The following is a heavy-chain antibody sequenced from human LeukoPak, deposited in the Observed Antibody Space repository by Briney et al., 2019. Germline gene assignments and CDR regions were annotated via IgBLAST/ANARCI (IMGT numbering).Heavy chain of an antibody. CDR1: GFTFSSYS. CDR2: ISSSSSYI. Sequence: GGSLRLSCAASGFTFSSYSMNWVRQAPGKGLEWVSSISSSSSYIYYADSVKGRYTISRDNAKNSLYLQMNSLRAEDTAVYYCARDSDEYFDYWGQGTLVTVSS. V-gene: IGHV3-21*01. CDR3: ARDSDEYFDY. J-gene: IGHJ4*02.